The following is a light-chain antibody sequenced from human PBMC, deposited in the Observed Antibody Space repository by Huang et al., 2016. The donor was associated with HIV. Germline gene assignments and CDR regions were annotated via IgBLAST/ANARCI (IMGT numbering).Light chain of an antibody. Sequence: DIQMTQSPSSLSAFVGDTVTITCRASQGISNSGAWYPQKPGKAPKLLLYSTSSLESGVPSRFRGGGSWTDYTLTINSLQPDDFATYYCQQYYTSPTFGQGSKVEIK. CDR1: QGISNS. J-gene: IGKJ1*01. CDR3: QQYYTSPT. V-gene: IGKV1-NL1*01. CDR2: STS.